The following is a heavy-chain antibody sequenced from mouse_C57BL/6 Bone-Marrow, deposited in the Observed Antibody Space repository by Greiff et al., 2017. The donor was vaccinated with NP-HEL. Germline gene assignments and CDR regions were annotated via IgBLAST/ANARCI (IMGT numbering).Heavy chain of an antibody. D-gene: IGHD2-2*01. CDR3: ARLGGYQAWFAY. J-gene: IGHJ3*01. CDR1: GYTFTSYW. CDR2: IDPSDSYT. V-gene: IGHV1-59*01. Sequence: VQLQQPGAELVRPGTSVKLSCKASGYTFTSYWMHWVKQRPGQGLEWIGVIDPSDSYTNYNQKFKGKATLTVDTSSSTAYMQLSSLTSEDSAVYYCARLGGYQAWFAYWGQGTLVTVSA.